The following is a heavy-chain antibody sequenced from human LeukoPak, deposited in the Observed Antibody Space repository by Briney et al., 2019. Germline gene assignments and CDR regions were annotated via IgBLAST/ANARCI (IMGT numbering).Heavy chain of an antibody. CDR1: GFTFISYA. Sequence: WGSLRLSCAASGFTFISYAMSWVRQAPGKGLEGVSAISCRGGSTYYADSLKGRFTISRDNSKNTLYLQMNSLKVEDTAVYYCAKDGGYSYGYFSGRVGFDYWGQGTLVTVSS. CDR3: AKDGGYSYGYFSGRVGFDY. CDR2: ISCRGGST. V-gene: IGHV3-23*01. D-gene: IGHD5-18*01. J-gene: IGHJ4*02.